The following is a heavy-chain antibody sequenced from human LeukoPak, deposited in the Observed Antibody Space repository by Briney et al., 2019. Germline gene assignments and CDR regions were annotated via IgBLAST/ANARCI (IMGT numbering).Heavy chain of an antibody. V-gene: IGHV4-34*01. CDR3: ARRGGRYYESSGYYYRRDFDY. CDR2: INHSGST. CDR1: GGSFSGYY. Sequence: SETLSLTCAVYGGSFSGYYWSWIRQPPGKGLEWIGEINHSGSTNYNPSLKSRVTISVDTSKNQSSLKLSSVTAADTAVYYCARRGGRYYESSGYYYRRDFDYWGQGSLVTVSS. D-gene: IGHD3-22*01. J-gene: IGHJ4*02.